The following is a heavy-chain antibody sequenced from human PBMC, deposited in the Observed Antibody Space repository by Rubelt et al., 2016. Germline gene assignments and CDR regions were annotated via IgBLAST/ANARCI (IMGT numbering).Heavy chain of an antibody. J-gene: IGHJ4*02. D-gene: IGHD6-6*01. CDR3: ARVSRIAARFDY. CDR1: GGSFSGYY. V-gene: IGHV4-34*01. CDR2: INHSGST. Sequence: QVQLQQWGTGLLKPSETLSLTCAVYGGSFSGYYWSWIRQPPGKGLEWIGEINHSGSTNYNPSLKSRVTISVDTSKNQFSLKLSSVTAADTAVYYCARVSRIAARFDYWGQGTLVTVSS.